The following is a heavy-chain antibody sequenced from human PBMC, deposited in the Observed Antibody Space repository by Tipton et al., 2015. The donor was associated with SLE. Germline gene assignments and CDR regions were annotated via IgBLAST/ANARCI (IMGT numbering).Heavy chain of an antibody. Sequence: RSLRLSCAATGFTFSTYGMHWARQAPGKGLEWVAVISYDGRTNYYADSVRGRVTISRDNSKNTLYLQMNSLRPEDTAVFYCAREVAVPAANYFDYWGQGTRVTVSS. V-gene: IGHV3-30*19. J-gene: IGHJ4*02. D-gene: IGHD2-2*01. CDR2: ISYDGRTN. CDR1: GFTFSTYG. CDR3: AREVAVPAANYFDY.